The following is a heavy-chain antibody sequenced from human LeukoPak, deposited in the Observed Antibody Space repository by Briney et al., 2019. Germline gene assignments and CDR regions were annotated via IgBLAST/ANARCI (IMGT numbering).Heavy chain of an antibody. CDR3: ARDNGEWRLNWFDH. CDR2: ISYDGSNK. J-gene: IGHJ5*02. V-gene: IGHV3-30*03. Sequence: TGGSLRLSCAASGFTFSSYGMHWVRQAPGKGLEWVAVISYDGSNKYYADSVKGRFTISRDNSKNTLYLQMNSLRAEDTAVYYCARDNGEWRLNWFDHWGQGTLVTVSS. D-gene: IGHD2-8*01. CDR1: GFTFSSYG.